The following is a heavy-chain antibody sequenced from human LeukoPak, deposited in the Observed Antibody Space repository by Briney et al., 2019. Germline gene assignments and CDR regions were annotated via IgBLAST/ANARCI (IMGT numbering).Heavy chain of an antibody. D-gene: IGHD4-11*01. V-gene: IGHV1-2*02. Sequence: GASVKVSCKASGYTFTGHYMHWVRQAPGQGLEWMGWINPNSGGTNYAQKFQGRVTMTRDTSISTAYMELNRLRSDDTAMYYCARDPENSDLGYWYFDLWGRGTLVTVSS. CDR2: INPNSGGT. CDR1: GYTFTGHY. J-gene: IGHJ2*01. CDR3: ARDPENSDLGYWYFDL.